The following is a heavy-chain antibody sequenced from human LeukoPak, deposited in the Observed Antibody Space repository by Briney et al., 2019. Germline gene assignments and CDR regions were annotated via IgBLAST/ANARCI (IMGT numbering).Heavy chain of an antibody. CDR1: GFTFSNSA. Sequence: GGSLRLSCAASGFTFSNSAMNWVRQAPGKGPEWVSAISGSGYNTYYADSVKGRFTISRDNAKNTLYLQMNSLRAEDTAVYYCAMVATVTTAWFDPWGQGTLVTVSS. CDR2: ISGSGYNT. J-gene: IGHJ5*02. CDR3: AMVATVTTAWFDP. D-gene: IGHD4-11*01. V-gene: IGHV3-23*01.